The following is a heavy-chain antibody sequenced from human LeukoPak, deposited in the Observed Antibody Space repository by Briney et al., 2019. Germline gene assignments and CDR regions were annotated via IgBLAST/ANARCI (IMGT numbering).Heavy chain of an antibody. V-gene: IGHV3-7*01. CDR1: GFDIRHYY. CDR3: ARELSGTTSYYFDY. CDR2: IRSDGTNI. J-gene: IGHJ4*02. Sequence: PGGSLRLSCVASGFDIRHYYMSWVRQAPGKGLEWVADIRSDGTNIYNVDSVRGRFTISRDNAKNSLYLQMNSLRVEDTAVYYCARELSGTTSYYFDYWGQGTLVSVSS. D-gene: IGHD1-7*01.